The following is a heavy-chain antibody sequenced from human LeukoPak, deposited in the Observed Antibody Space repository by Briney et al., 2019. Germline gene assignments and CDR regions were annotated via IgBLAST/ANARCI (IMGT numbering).Heavy chain of an antibody. CDR1: GDSVSNTDTS. V-gene: IGHV6-1*01. CDR3: ARTTPYYYGSGSYLLQYGMDV. D-gene: IGHD3-10*01. J-gene: IGHJ6*02. Sequence: SQTPSLTCAISGDSVSNTDTSWNWFRQSPSRGLEWLGRTFYRSEWSYNYALSVKGRLTIYPDTSKNQFSLKLSSVTAADTAVYYCARTTPYYYGSGSYLLQYGMDVWGQGTTVTVSS. CDR2: TFYRSEWSY.